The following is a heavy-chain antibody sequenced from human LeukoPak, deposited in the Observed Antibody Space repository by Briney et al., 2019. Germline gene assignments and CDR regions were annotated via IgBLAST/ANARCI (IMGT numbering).Heavy chain of an antibody. CDR2: INHSGST. CDR1: GGSISSSSYY. CDR3: ARGLDMNGGCDY. V-gene: IGHV4-39*07. D-gene: IGHD4-23*01. Sequence: SETLSLTCTVSGGSISSSSYYWSWIRQPPGKGLEWIGEINHSGSTNYNPSLKSRVTISVDTSKNQFSLKLSSVTAADTAVYYCARGLDMNGGCDYWGQGTLVTVSS. J-gene: IGHJ4*02.